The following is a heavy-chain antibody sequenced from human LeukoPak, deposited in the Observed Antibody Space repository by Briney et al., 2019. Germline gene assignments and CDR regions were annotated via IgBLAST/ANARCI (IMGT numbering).Heavy chain of an antibody. J-gene: IGHJ3*02. V-gene: IGHV3-20*04. CDR3: ARGLDAFDI. D-gene: IGHD4-11*01. CDR1: GLTFDDYG. CDR2: INWNGGST. Sequence: RPGGSLRLSCAASGLTFDDYGMSGLRQAPGKGLEWVSGINWNGGSTGYADSVKGRFTISRDNAKNSLYLQMSSLRAEDTALYYCARGLDAFDIWGQGTMVTVSS.